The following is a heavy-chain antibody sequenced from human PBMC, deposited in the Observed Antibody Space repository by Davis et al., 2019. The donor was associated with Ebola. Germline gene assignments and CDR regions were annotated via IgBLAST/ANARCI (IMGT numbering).Heavy chain of an antibody. CDR3: ARDIHFVYSSSSRWFDP. Sequence: MPSETLSLTCTVSGYSIGSGYYWGWIRQPPGKGLEWIGSIYHSGSTYYNPSLKSRVTISVDTSKNQFSLKLSSVTAADTAVYYCARDIHFVYSSSSRWFDPWGQGTLVTVSS. J-gene: IGHJ5*02. CDR2: IYHSGST. CDR1: GYSIGSGYY. V-gene: IGHV4-38-2*02. D-gene: IGHD6-6*01.